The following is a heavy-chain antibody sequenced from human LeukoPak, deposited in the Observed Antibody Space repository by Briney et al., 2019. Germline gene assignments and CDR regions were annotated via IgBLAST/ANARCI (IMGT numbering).Heavy chain of an antibody. CDR2: ISGSGGTT. CDR3: AKDNPTRRGYFDY. V-gene: IGHV3-23*01. D-gene: IGHD1-14*01. CDR1: GFTFSNYA. Sequence: GGSLRLSCAASGFTFSNYALNWVRQAPGKGPEWVSDISGSGGTTKYADSVKGRFTISRDNSKNTLYLQMNSLRAEDTAVYYCAKDNPTRRGYFDYWGQGTLVTVSS. J-gene: IGHJ4*02.